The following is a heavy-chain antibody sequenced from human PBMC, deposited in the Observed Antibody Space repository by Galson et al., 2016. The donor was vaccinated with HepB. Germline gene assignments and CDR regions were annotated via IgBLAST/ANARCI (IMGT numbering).Heavy chain of an antibody. CDR1: GASISNYW. Sequence: SETLSLTCSVSGASISNYWWSWIRQAPGQGLEWIGSMYFSGNTNYNPSLKNRLSISLGPSNNQFSLRLSSLTAADTAVYYWSRAFTGTHFDYWGRGILVAVSS. V-gene: IGHV4-59*01. CDR3: SRAFTGTHFDY. D-gene: IGHD2-8*02. CDR2: MYFSGNT. J-gene: IGHJ4*02.